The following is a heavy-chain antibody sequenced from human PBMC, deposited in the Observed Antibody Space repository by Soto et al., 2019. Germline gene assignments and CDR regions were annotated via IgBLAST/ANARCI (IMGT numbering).Heavy chain of an antibody. CDR3: ARRAFDFPYYYYYMDV. CDR2: IYSGGST. J-gene: IGHJ6*03. V-gene: IGHV3-66*04. Sequence: GGSLRLSCAASGFTVSSNYMSWVRQAPGKGLEWVSVIYSGGSTYYADSVKGRFTISRDNSKNTLYLQMNSLRAEDTAVYYCARRAFDFPYYYYYMDVWGKGTTVTVSS. D-gene: IGHD3-9*01. CDR1: GFTVSSNY.